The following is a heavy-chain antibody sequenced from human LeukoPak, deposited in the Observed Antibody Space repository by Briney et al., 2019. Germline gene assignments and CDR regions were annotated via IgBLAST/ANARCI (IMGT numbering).Heavy chain of an antibody. Sequence: PGGSLRLSCAASGFTFSSYEMNWVRQAPGKGLEWVSYISSSGSTMYYADSVKGRFTISRDNAKNSLYLQMNSLRAEDTAVYYCAREKGGRYDFWSGYRSQLDYWGQGTLVTVSS. D-gene: IGHD3-3*01. CDR2: ISSSGSTM. CDR1: GFTFSSYE. CDR3: AREKGGRYDFWSGYRSQLDY. J-gene: IGHJ4*02. V-gene: IGHV3-48*03.